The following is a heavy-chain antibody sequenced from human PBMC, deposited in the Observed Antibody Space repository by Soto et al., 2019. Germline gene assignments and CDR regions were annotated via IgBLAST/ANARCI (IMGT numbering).Heavy chain of an antibody. CDR3: ARCSSSSTWLLDY. CDR2: ISYDGRNK. V-gene: IGHV3-30*04. D-gene: IGHD6-6*01. CDR1: AITFSTSV. Sequence: GGSLRLSCAASAITFSTSVIHWVRQAPGKGLEWVAVISYDGRNKYYADSVKVRFTISRDNSKNTLFLQMNSLRAEDTSVYYCARCSSSSTWLLDYWGQGTLVTVSS. J-gene: IGHJ4*02.